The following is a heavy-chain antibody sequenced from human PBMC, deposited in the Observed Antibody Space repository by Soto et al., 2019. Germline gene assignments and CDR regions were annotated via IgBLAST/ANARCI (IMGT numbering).Heavy chain of an antibody. D-gene: IGHD3-9*01. V-gene: IGHV4-34*01. CDR3: ARASVVYDILTGYYHARGNFDY. Sequence: SETLSLTCAVYGGSFSGYYWSWIRQPPGKGLEWIGEINHSGSTNYNPSLKSRVTISVDTSKNQFSLKLSSVTAADTAVYYCARASVVYDILTGYYHARGNFDYWGQETLVTVSS. CDR2: INHSGST. J-gene: IGHJ4*02. CDR1: GGSFSGYY.